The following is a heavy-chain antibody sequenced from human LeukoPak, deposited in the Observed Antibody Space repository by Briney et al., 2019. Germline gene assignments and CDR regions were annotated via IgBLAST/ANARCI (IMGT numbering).Heavy chain of an antibody. D-gene: IGHD3-16*02. CDR3: ARQDLGGVIIY. V-gene: IGHV3-13*04. Sequence: PGGSLRLSCAVSGFTFSNYDMHWVRQPTGKGLEWVSAIGTAGDTYYPGSVKGRSTISRANAKNSLYLQMNSLRAGDTAVYYCARQDLGGVIIYWGQGTLVTVSS. CDR2: IGTAGDT. J-gene: IGHJ4*02. CDR1: GFTFSNYD.